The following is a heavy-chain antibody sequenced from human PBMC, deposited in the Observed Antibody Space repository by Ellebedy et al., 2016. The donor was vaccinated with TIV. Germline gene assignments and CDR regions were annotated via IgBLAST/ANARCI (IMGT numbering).Heavy chain of an antibody. Sequence: SETLSLXCTVSGGSISSSSFYWGWIRQPPGKGLEWIGSIYYSGNTFYNPYLKSRVTISVDTSKNQFSLKLSSVTAADTALYYCASESFDYWGQGTLVTVSS. V-gene: IGHV4-39*01. J-gene: IGHJ4*02. CDR3: ASESFDY. CDR1: GGSISSSSFY. CDR2: IYYSGNT.